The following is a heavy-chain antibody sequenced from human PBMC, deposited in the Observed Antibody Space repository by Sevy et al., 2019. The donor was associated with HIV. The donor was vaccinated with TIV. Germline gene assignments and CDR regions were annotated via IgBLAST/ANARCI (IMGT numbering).Heavy chain of an antibody. J-gene: IGHJ4*02. CDR2: IYYSGST. D-gene: IGHD3-16*02. CDR1: GGSISSSTYY. CDR3: ARQVAARNMITSGGVIVPWSRGTYLSDS. V-gene: IGHV4-39*01. Sequence: SETLLTCTVSGGSISSSTYYWGWIRQPPEKGLEWIGNIYYSGSTYYNPSLRSRVTISVDTSNNQFSLRLSSVTAADTAVYFCARQVAARNMITSGGVIVPWSRGTYLSDSWGQGTPVTVSS.